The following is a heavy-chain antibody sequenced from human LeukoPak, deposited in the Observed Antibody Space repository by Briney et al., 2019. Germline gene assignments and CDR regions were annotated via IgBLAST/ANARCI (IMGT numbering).Heavy chain of an antibody. V-gene: IGHV3-7*05. D-gene: IGHD5-12*01. J-gene: IGHJ4*02. CDR2: IKQDGSEK. CDR3: ARGRGWLEDY. Sequence: SRGSLRLSCAASGFTFSNYWMNWVRQAPGKGLEWVANIKQDGSEKNYVDSVKGRFTISRDNAKNSLFLQMNSLRADDTAVYYCARGRGWLEDYWGQGTLVTVSS. CDR1: GFTFSNYW.